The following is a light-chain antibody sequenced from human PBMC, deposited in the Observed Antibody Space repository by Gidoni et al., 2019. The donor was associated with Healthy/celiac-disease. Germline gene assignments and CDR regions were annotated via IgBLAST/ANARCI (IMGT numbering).Light chain of an antibody. CDR2: KAS. Sequence: DIQMTPSPSTLSASVGARVAITCRVSPSISSWLAWYQPKPGHAPKLLIYKASSLESGVPSRFSGSGSGTEDTLTISSLQPDDFATDYCRQYNSYSLTFGQGTRVEIK. CDR3: RQYNSYSLT. J-gene: IGKJ1*01. V-gene: IGKV1-5*03. CDR1: PSISSW.